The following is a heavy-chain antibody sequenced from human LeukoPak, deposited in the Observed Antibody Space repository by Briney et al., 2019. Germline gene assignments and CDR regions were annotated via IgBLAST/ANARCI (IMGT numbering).Heavy chain of an antibody. CDR2: ISGSGGST. V-gene: IGHV3-23*01. CDR3: AKDLLAGHDY. CDR1: GFIFSNYA. J-gene: IGHJ4*02. Sequence: GGSLRLSCAASGFIFSNYAMSWVRQAPGKGLEWVSAISGSGGSTYYTASVKGRFTISRDNSKNTLYLQMNSLRAEDTAVYYCAKDLLAGHDYWGQGTLVTVSS.